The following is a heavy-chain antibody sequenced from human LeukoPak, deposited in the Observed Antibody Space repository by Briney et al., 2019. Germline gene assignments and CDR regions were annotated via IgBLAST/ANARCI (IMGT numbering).Heavy chain of an antibody. CDR2: INPNSGGT. D-gene: IGHD3-10*01. V-gene: IGHV1-2*02. J-gene: IGHJ4*02. CDR1: GHIFTAYY. CDR3: ATYYSDTSARD. Sequence: GASVKVSCKASGHIFTAYYMFWVRQAPGQGLEWMGWINPNSGGTNLAPNFQGRVTLTSDTSISTAYMELSGLTSDGTAVYFCATYYSDTSARDWGQGTLVTVSS.